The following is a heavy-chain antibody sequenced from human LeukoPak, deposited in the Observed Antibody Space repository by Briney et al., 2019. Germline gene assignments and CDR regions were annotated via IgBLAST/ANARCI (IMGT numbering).Heavy chain of an antibody. D-gene: IGHD5-18*01. V-gene: IGHV4-39*01. CDR2: IYYSGST. CDR1: GGSISSSSYY. CDR3: ARHETWIQPQGWFDP. J-gene: IGHJ5*02. Sequence: SETLSLTCTVSGGSISSSSYYWGWIRQPPGKGLEWIGSIYYSGSTYYNPSLKSRVTISVDTSKNQFSLKLSSVTAADTAVYYCARHETWIQPQGWFDPWSQGTLVTVSS.